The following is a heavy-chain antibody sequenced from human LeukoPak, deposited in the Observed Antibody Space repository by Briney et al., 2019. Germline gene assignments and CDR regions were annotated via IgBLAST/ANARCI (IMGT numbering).Heavy chain of an antibody. V-gene: IGHV4-34*01. J-gene: IGHJ6*03. Sequence: TSETLSLTCAVYGGSFSGYYWSWIRQPPGKGLEWIGEINHSGSTNYNPSLKSRVTISVDTSKNQFSLKLSSVTAADTAVYYCARVTFWYYYYMDVWGKGTTVTVSS. CDR3: ARVTFWYYYYMDV. CDR2: INHSGST. D-gene: IGHD3-3*01. CDR1: GGSFSGYY.